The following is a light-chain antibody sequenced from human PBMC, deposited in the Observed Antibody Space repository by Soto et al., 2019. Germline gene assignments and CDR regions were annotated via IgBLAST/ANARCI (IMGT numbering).Light chain of an antibody. CDR2: EVT. Sequence: QSALTQPASVSGSPGQSITISCTGTSNDIGVYNYVAWYQQYPGNAPKLIISEVTNRHSGISDRFSGSKSGNTASLTISGLQAGDEADYYCSSYTMSSTTIFGTGTQLTVL. J-gene: IGLJ1*01. CDR1: SNDIGVYNY. V-gene: IGLV2-14*01. CDR3: SSYTMSSTTI.